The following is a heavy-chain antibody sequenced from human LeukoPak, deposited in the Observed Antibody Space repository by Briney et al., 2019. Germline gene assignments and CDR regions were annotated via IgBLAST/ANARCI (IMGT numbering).Heavy chain of an antibody. Sequence: SETLSLTCTVSGGSISSGSYYWSWIRQPAGKGLEWIGRIYTSGSTNYNPSLKSRVTISVDTSKYQFSLKLGSVTAADTAVYYCARGPGYCSSTSCYIDYWGQGTLVTVSS. CDR3: ARGPGYCSSTSCYIDY. D-gene: IGHD2-2*02. CDR2: IYTSGST. CDR1: GGSISSGSYY. J-gene: IGHJ4*02. V-gene: IGHV4-61*02.